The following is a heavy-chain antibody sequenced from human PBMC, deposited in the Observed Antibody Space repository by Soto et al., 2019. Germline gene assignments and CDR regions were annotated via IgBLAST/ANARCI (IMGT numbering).Heavy chain of an antibody. D-gene: IGHD3-3*01. CDR1: GFTVSSNY. V-gene: IGHV3-66*01. CDR3: ARARGNFDYDFWSGPLWDY. Sequence: EVQLVESGGGLVQPGGSLRLSCAASGFTVSSNYMSWVRQAPGKGLEWVSVIYSGGSTYYADSVKGRFTISRDNSKNTRYPQMTSLRAEYTSVYYCARARGNFDYDFWSGPLWDYCGQGTLVTVSS. CDR2: IYSGGST. J-gene: IGHJ4*02.